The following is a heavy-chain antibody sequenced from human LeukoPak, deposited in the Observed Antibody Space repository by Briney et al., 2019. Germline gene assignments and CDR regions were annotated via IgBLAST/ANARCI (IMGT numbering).Heavy chain of an antibody. D-gene: IGHD4-17*01. CDR1: GYTFTIYG. CDR2: SSAYNGNT. CDR3: ARAMSPGDYGDYVGAFDI. J-gene: IGHJ3*02. V-gene: IGHV1-18*01. Sequence: ASVKVSCKASGYTFTIYGISWVRQAPGQGLEWMGWSSAYNGNTNYAQKLQGRVTMTTDTSTSTAYMELRSLRSDDTAVYYCARAMSPGDYGDYVGAFDIWGQGTMVTVSS.